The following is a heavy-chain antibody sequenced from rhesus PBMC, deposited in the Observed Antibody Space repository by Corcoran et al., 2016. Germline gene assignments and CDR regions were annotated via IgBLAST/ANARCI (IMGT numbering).Heavy chain of an antibody. D-gene: IGHD2-21*01. Sequence: QVQLQESGPGLVKPSETLSLTCAVSGGSISDDYYWSWIRQPPGKGLEWIGYIYGSGGGTNYNPSRKNRVTISIDTSKNQFSLKLSSVTAADTAVYYCARGEVVVATDYFDYWGQGVLVTVSS. V-gene: IGHV4-106*01. CDR1: GGSISDDYY. CDR3: ARGEVVVATDYFDY. CDR2: IYGSGGGT. J-gene: IGHJ4*01.